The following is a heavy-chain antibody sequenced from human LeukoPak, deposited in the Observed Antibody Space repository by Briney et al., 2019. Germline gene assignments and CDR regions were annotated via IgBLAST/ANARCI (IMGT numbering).Heavy chain of an antibody. CDR1: RFTVSSNY. CDR2: IYSGGST. Sequence: PGGSLRLSCAGSRFTVSSNYMSWVRQAPGKGLEWVSVIYSGGSTYYADSVKGRFTISRDNSKNTLYLQMNSLRAEDTAVSYCAKCGGDCYHGAFDIWGQGTMVTVSS. V-gene: IGHV3-53*01. CDR3: AKCGGDCYHGAFDI. D-gene: IGHD2-21*02. J-gene: IGHJ3*02.